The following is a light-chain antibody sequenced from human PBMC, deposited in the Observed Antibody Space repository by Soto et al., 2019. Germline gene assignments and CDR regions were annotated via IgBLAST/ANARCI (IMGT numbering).Light chain of an antibody. J-gene: IGLJ7*01. CDR1: SGDVGAYNH. Sequence: QSALTQPASVSGSPGQSITISCTGTSGDVGAYNHVSWYQQHPGKAPKLMIYEVSNRPSGVSNRFSASKSGNTASLTISGLQAEDEADYYCTSYTSSSAPFVFGTGTQLTVL. CDR3: TSYTSSSAPFV. V-gene: IGLV2-14*01. CDR2: EVS.